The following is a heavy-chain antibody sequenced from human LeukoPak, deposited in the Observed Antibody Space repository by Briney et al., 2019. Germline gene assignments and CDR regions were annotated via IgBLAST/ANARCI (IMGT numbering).Heavy chain of an antibody. D-gene: IGHD3-22*01. Sequence: GGSLRLSCAASGFTFSSYAMSWVRQAPGKGLEWVSAIRGSGGSTYYADSVKGRFTISRDNSKNTLYLQMNSLRAEDTAVYYCAKGPTYYYDSSGSYYFDYWGQGTLVTVSS. J-gene: IGHJ4*02. V-gene: IGHV3-23*01. CDR3: AKGPTYYYDSSGSYYFDY. CDR1: GFTFSSYA. CDR2: IRGSGGST.